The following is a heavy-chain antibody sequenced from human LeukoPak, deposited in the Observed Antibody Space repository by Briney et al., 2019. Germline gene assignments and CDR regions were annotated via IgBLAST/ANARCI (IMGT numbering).Heavy chain of an antibody. CDR1: GFTFSSYW. CDR3: ARAGYYDSSGYRWFDP. D-gene: IGHD3-22*01. J-gene: IGHJ5*02. CDR2: IKQDGSEK. V-gene: IGHV3-7*01. Sequence: PGGSLRLSCAASGFTFSSYWMSWVRQAPGKGLEWVANIKQDGSEKYYVDSVKGRFTISRYNAKSSLYLQMNSLRAEDTAVYYCARAGYYDSSGYRWFDPWGQGTLVTVSS.